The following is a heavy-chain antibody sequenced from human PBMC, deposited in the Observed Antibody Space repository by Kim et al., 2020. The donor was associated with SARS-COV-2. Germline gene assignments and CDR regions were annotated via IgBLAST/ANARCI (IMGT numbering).Heavy chain of an antibody. J-gene: IGHJ4*01. CDR1: GVSISSDSYY. D-gene: IGHD5-18*01. CDR2: IYYRGTT. V-gene: IGHV4-39*01. CDR3: ARLTSYGQNYYFDY. Sequence: SETLSLTCAVSGVSISSDSYYWGWVRQPPGKGLEWIGDIYYRGTTYYNPSLQSQVTVSVDMSKNHFSLRLSSVTAADTAVYYCARLTSYGQNYYFDYWG.